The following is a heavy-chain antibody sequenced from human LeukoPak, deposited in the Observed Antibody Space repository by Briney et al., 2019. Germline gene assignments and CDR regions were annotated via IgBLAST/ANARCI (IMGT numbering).Heavy chain of an antibody. CDR2: ISYDGSNK. Sequence: GRSLRLSCAASGFTFSSYAMHWVRQAPGKGLEWVAVISYDGSNKYYADSVKGRFTISRDNSKNTLYLQMNSLRAEDTAVYYCAKGEQWLVEGVDYWGQGTLVTVSS. D-gene: IGHD6-19*01. CDR1: GFTFSSYA. J-gene: IGHJ4*02. V-gene: IGHV3-30*04. CDR3: AKGEQWLVEGVDY.